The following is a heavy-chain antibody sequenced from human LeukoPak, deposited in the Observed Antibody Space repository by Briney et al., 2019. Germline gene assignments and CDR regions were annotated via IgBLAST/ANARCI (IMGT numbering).Heavy chain of an antibody. J-gene: IGHJ4*02. V-gene: IGHV3-53*01. D-gene: IGHD6-13*01. CDR3: ARDDGRSIAAAGRFDY. Sequence: PGGSLRLSCAASGFTVSSNYMSWVRQAPGKGLEWVSVIYSGGSTYYADSVKGRFTISRDNSKNTLYLQMNSLRAEDTAVYYCARDDGRSIAAAGRFDYWGQGTLVTVSS. CDR2: IYSGGST. CDR1: GFTVSSNY.